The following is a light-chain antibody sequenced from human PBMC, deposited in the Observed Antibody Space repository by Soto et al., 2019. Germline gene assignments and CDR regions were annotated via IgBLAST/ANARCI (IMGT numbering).Light chain of an antibody. J-gene: IGKJ5*01. CDR2: DAS. Sequence: DIQMTQSPSAMSAFVGDRVTMTCRASQGISNYLAWFQQKPGKVPKRLIYDASSLQTGVPSRFSGSGSGTEFTLTISSLQPEDFATYYCLQHKSYPITFGQGTRWRL. V-gene: IGKV1-17*03. CDR3: LQHKSYPIT. CDR1: QGISNY.